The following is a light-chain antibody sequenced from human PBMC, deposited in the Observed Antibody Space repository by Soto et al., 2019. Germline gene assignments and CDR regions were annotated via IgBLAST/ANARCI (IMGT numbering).Light chain of an antibody. CDR3: QHSYSTLLT. CDR1: QSISSY. CDR2: AAS. V-gene: IGKV1-39*01. J-gene: IGKJ4*01. Sequence: DIQMTQSPSSLSASVGDRVTITCRASQSISSYLNWYQQKPGKAPKLLIYAASSLQSGVPSRFSGSGSGTEFTLTISSLQPEDFATYDCQHSYSTLLTFGGGTKVEIQ.